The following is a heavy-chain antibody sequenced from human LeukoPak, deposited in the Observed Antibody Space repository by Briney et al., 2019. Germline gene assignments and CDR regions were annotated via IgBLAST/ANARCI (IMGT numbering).Heavy chain of an antibody. CDR2: IRYDGSNK. V-gene: IGHV3-30*02. CDR1: GFTFSSYG. D-gene: IGHD6-13*01. CDR3: AKDWALRAAGSFDY. Sequence: GWSLRLSCAASGFTFSSYGMHWVRQAPGKGLEWVAFIRYDGSNKYYADSVKGRFTISRDNSKNTLYLQMNSLRAEDTAVYYCAKDWALRAAGSFDYWGQGTLVTVSS. J-gene: IGHJ4*02.